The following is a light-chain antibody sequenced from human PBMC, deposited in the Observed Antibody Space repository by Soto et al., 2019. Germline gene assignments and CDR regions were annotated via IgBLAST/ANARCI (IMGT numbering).Light chain of an antibody. CDR2: GAS. CDR1: QSVGSN. CDR3: QQYNNWPAIT. J-gene: IGKJ5*01. V-gene: IGKV3-15*01. Sequence: EIVMTQSPATLSVSPGERVTLSCRASQSVGSNLAWYQQKPGQAPRLLIYGASTRATGIPARFSGSGSGTEFTLTISRLQSEDFAVYYCQQYNNWPAITFGQGTRLEIK.